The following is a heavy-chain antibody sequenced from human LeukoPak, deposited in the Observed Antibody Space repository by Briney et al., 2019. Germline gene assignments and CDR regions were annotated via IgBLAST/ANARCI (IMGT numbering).Heavy chain of an antibody. D-gene: IGHD3-22*01. J-gene: IGHJ4*02. CDR3: ARDPPLGDYYDSSGYFDY. V-gene: IGHV3-33*08. CDR1: GFTFSSYG. Sequence: GGSLRLPCAASGFTFSSYGMHWVRQAPGKGLEWVAVIWYDGSNKYYADSVKGRFTISRDNSKNTLYLQMNSLRAEDTAVYYCARDPPLGDYYDSSGYFDYWGQGTLVTVSS. CDR2: IWYDGSNK.